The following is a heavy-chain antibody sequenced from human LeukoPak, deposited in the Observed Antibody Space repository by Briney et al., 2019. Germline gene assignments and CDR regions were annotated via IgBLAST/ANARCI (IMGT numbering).Heavy chain of an antibody. CDR2: ISYDGSNK. J-gene: IGHJ4*02. V-gene: IGHV3-30-3*01. Sequence: GGSLRLSCAASGFTFSSYAMHWVRQAPGKGLAWVAVISYDGSNKYYADSVKGRFTISRDNSKNTLYLQMNSLRAEDTAVYYCARDQREVLRYFDWLPPLDYWGQGTLVTVSS. D-gene: IGHD3-9*01. CDR1: GFTFSSYA. CDR3: ARDQREVLRYFDWLPPLDY.